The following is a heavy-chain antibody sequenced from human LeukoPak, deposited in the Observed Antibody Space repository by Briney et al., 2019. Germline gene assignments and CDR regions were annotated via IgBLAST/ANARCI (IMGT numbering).Heavy chain of an antibody. J-gene: IGHJ1*01. CDR1: GYTFTSYA. V-gene: IGHV1-3*01. Sequence: ASVKVSCKASGYTFTSYAMHWVRQAPGQRLEWMGWINAGNGNTKYSQKFQGRVTITRDTSASTAYMEPSSLRSEDTAVYYCARDPLDYYGSGSYLFQHWGQGTLVTVSS. CDR2: INAGNGNT. D-gene: IGHD3-10*01. CDR3: ARDPLDYYGSGSYLFQH.